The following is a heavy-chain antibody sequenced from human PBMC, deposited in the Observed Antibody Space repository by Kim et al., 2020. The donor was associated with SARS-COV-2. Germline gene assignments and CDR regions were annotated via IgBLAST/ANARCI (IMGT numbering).Heavy chain of an antibody. J-gene: IGHJ6*02. CDR3: GDTLSYQGVDV. Sequence: GGSLRLSCVGSGFAFSNSWMNWVRQAPGKGLEWVARIKTISDGGTINYAAPVKGRFTISRDDSKNTLYLQMNSLTTEDTAVYFCGDTLSYQGVDVWGQGTTVTVSS. V-gene: IGHV3-15*01. D-gene: IGHD3-9*01. CDR1: GFAFSNSW. CDR2: IKTISDGGTI.